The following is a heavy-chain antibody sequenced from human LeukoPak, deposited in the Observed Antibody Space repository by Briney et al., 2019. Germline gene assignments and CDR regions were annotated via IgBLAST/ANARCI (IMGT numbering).Heavy chain of an antibody. CDR2: ISGSSSTI. D-gene: IGHD3-10*01. Sequence: GGSLRLSCAASGFTFSSYSMNWVRQAPGKGLDWVSYISGSSSTIYYADSVKGRFTISRDNAKNSLYLQMNSLRDEDTAVYYCARGHYYGSGTYYLDFDYWGRGTLVTVSS. CDR1: GFTFSSYS. V-gene: IGHV3-48*02. J-gene: IGHJ4*02. CDR3: ARGHYYGSGTYYLDFDY.